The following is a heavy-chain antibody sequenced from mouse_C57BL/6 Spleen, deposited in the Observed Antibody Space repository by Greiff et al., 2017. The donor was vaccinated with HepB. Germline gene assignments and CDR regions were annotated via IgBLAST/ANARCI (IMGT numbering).Heavy chain of an antibody. CDR3: ARESVWDDYGSSLYFDV. V-gene: IGHV1-7*01. Sequence: QVQLQQSGAELAKPGASVKLSCKASGYTFTSYWMHWVKQRPGQGLEWIGYINPSSGYTKYNQKVKDKATLTADKSSSTADMQLSSLTYEDSAVYYCARESVWDDYGSSLYFDVWGTGTTVTVSS. CDR1: GYTFTSYW. CDR2: INPSSGYT. D-gene: IGHD1-1*01. J-gene: IGHJ1*03.